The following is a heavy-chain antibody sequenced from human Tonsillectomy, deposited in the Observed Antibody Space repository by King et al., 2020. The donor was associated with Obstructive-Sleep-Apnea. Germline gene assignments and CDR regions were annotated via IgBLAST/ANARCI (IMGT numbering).Heavy chain of an antibody. V-gene: IGHV4-39*07. J-gene: IGHJ4*02. Sequence: QLQESGPGLVKPSETLSLTCSVSGGSISSSSYYWGWIRQPPGKGLEGIGTIYYSGNTYYNASLKSRVTISRDRSKNQFSLRLSSVTAADTAVYFCAGGQAYPAYWGQGTLVTVSS. CDR2: IYYSGNT. D-gene: IGHD2-21*01. CDR3: AGGQAYPAY. CDR1: GGSISSSSYY.